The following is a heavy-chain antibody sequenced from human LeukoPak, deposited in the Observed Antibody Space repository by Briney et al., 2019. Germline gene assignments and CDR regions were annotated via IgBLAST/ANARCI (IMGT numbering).Heavy chain of an antibody. J-gene: IGHJ4*02. Sequence: SETLSLTCAVYGVSFCGYYWSWIRQPPGKGLEWIGEINHSGSTNYNPSLKSRVTISVDTSKNQFSLKLSSVTAADTAVYYCARGTRRGGDYWGQGTLVTVSS. D-gene: IGHD3-10*01. CDR2: INHSGST. CDR3: ARGTRRGGDY. CDR1: GVSFCGYY. V-gene: IGHV4-34*01.